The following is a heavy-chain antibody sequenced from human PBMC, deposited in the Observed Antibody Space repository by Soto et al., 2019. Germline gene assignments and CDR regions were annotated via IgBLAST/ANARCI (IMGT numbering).Heavy chain of an antibody. D-gene: IGHD2-8*02. V-gene: IGHV3-30-3*01. CDR3: ARDDEGGSDCARGY. CDR1: GFTFSSHD. CDR2: ISSDGSNK. Sequence: QVQLVESGGGVVQPGWSLRLSCAVSGFTFSSHDMHWVRQAPGKGLEWVTLISSDGSNKYYADTVKGRFTTSRDNSKNTMYMHRNSLCVEDTAVYYCARDDEGGSDCARGYWGQGALVTVSS. J-gene: IGHJ1*01.